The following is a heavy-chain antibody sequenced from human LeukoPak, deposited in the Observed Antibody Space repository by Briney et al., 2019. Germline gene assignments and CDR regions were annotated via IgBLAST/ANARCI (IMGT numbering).Heavy chain of an antibody. CDR1: GFTFSNYW. CDR2: INSEGSSP. CDR3: ARGTETIVVVPAAAGVYYYYYMDV. D-gene: IGHD2-2*01. Sequence: GGSLRLSCAASGFTFSNYWMHWVRQAPGKGLVWVSRINSEGSSPRYADSVKGRFTISRDNAKNSLYLQMNSLRAEDTAVCYCARGTETIVVVPAAAGVYYYYYMDVWGKGTTVTVSS. V-gene: IGHV3-74*01. J-gene: IGHJ6*03.